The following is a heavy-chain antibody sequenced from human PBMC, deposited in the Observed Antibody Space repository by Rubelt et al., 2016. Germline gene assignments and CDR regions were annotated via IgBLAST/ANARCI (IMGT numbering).Heavy chain of an antibody. D-gene: IGHD5-18*01. Sequence: QVQLVQSGAEVKKPGASVKVSCKASGYTFTSYAMHWVRQAPGHRLEWMGWINAGNGKNKYSQKFQGRVAITRDRSASTAYMELSSLRSEDTAVYYCARSKDTAMVTDADWYFDLWGRGTLVTVSS. CDR1: GYTFTSYA. CDR3: ARSKDTAMVTDADWYFDL. CDR2: INAGNGKN. J-gene: IGHJ2*01. V-gene: IGHV1-3*01.